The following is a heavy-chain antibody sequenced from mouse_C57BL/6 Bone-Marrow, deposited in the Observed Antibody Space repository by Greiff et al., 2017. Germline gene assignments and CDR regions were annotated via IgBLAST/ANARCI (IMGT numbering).Heavy chain of an antibody. CDR3: ARDSTVVGYYAMDY. CDR2: ISDGGSYT. D-gene: IGHD1-1*01. Sequence: EVKLMESGGGLVKPGGSLKLSCAASGFTFSSYAMSWVRQTPEKRLEWVATISDGGSYTYYPDNVKGRFTISRDNAKNNLYLQMSHLKSEDTAIYYCARDSTVVGYYAMDYWGQGTSVTVSS. J-gene: IGHJ4*01. V-gene: IGHV5-4*03. CDR1: GFTFSSYA.